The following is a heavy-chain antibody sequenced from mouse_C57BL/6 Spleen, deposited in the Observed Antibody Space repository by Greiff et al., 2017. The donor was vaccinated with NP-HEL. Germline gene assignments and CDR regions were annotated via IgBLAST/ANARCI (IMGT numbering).Heavy chain of an antibody. CDR1: GYSITSGYY. D-gene: IGHD2-4*01. CDR2: ISYDGSN. Sequence: EVKLMESGPGLVKPSQSLSLTCSVTGYSITSGYYWNWIRQFPGNKLEWLGYISYDGSNNYNPSLKNRISITRDTSKNQFFLKLNSVTTEDTATYYCARDEDDYPFAYWGQGTLVTVSA. J-gene: IGHJ3*01. CDR3: ARDEDDYPFAY. V-gene: IGHV3-6*01.